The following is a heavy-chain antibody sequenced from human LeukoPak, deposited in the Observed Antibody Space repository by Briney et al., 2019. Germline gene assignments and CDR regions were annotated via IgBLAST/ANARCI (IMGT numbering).Heavy chain of an antibody. D-gene: IGHD4-17*01. CDR2: INPSGGST. J-gene: IGHJ4*02. CDR3: ARDQTTGSFDY. CDR1: GYTFTNHF. V-gene: IGHV1-46*01. Sequence: ASVKVSCRASGYTFTNHFIHWVRQAPGQGPEWMAIINPSGGSTTYAQKFQGRVTLTRDTSTSTVYMDLSSLRSEDTAVFYCARDQTTGSFDYWGQGTLVTVSS.